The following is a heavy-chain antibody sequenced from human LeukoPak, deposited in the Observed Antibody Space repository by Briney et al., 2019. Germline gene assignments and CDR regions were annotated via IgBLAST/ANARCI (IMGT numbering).Heavy chain of an antibody. CDR3: ARARIGYTRYDAFGI. Sequence: GGSLRLSCAASGFSFNSYWMSWVRPAPGKGLDWVANIKQDGSEKDYVDSVKGRFTISRDNAKDSVYLQMNSLRAEDTAVYYCARARIGYTRYDAFGIWGQGTMVTVSS. CDR2: IKQDGSEK. D-gene: IGHD5-18*01. CDR1: GFSFNSYW. J-gene: IGHJ3*02. V-gene: IGHV3-7*04.